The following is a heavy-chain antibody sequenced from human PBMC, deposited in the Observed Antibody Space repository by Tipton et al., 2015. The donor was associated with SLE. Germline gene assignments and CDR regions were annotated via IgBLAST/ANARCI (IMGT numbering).Heavy chain of an antibody. D-gene: IGHD3-22*01. CDR1: GDSISSGSYY. CDR2: IYTSGSA. V-gene: IGHV4-61*02. CDR3: ARVGAFYYDSSGHAFDI. Sequence: TLSLTCTVSGDSISSGSYYWSWLRQPAGKGLEWIGRIYTSGSANYNSSLKSRVTISVDTSKNQFSLKLSPVTAAATAVYYCARVGAFYYDSSGHAFDIWGQGTTVTVSS. J-gene: IGHJ3*02.